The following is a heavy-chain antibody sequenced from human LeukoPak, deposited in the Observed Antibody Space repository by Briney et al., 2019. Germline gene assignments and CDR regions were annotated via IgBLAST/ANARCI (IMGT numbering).Heavy chain of an antibody. CDR3: TTDLQTSTQDY. CDR2: IKSKTDDGTA. V-gene: IGHV3-15*01. Sequence: GGSLRLSCAASVVTFSNAWMSWVRQAPGKGLEWVGRIKSKTDDGTADYAAPVKGRFTISRDDSKNTLYLQMNSLKTEDTAVYYCTTDLQTSTQDYWGQGTLVTVSS. CDR1: VVTFSNAW. J-gene: IGHJ4*02.